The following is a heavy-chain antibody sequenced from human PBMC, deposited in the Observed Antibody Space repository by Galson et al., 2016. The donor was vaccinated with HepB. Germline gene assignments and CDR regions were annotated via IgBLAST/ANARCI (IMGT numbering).Heavy chain of an antibody. CDR3: AIVGRSSYGLRSDPLDI. Sequence: SLRLSCAGSGFTFSRYGMTWVRQAPGKGLEDVSSISMSGNSRDYADSVKGRFTISRDISKTTLFLQMNSLRAEDTAVYYCAIVGRSSYGLRSDPLDIWGQGTMVTVSS. CDR1: GFTFSRYG. CDR2: ISMSGNSR. V-gene: IGHV3-23*01. D-gene: IGHD5-18*01. J-gene: IGHJ3*02.